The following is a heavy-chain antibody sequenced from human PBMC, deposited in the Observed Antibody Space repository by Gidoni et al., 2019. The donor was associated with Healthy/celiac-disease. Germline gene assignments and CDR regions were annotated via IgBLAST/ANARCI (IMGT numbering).Heavy chain of an antibody. V-gene: IGHV3-23*01. J-gene: IGHJ6*02. CDR3: AKERGYSSGWYYYYGMDV. Sequence: EVQLLESGGGLVQPGGSLRLSCAASGFTFSSSARGWVLQAPGKGLEWVSAISGSGGSTYNADSVKGRFTISRENSKNTLYLQMNSLRAEDTAVYYCAKERGYSSGWYYYYGMDVWGQGTTVTVSS. CDR2: ISGSGGST. D-gene: IGHD6-19*01. CDR1: GFTFSSSA.